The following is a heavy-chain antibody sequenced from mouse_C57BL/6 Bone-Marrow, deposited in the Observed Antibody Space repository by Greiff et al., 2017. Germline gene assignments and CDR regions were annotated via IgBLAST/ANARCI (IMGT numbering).Heavy chain of an antibody. CDR2: IHPNSGST. D-gene: IGHD2-4*01. Sequence: QVQLQQPGAELVKPGASVMLSCKASGYTFTSYWMHWVKQRPGQGLEWIGMIHPNSGSTNYNEKFKSKATLTVDKSSSTAYMQLSSLTSEDSAVYYCARGGYYDYDRFAYWGQGTLVTVSA. CDR3: ARGGYYDYDRFAY. V-gene: IGHV1-64*01. J-gene: IGHJ3*01. CDR1: GYTFTSYW.